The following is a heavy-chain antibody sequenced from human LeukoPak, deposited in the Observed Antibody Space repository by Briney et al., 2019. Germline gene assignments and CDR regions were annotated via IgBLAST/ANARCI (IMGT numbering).Heavy chain of an antibody. D-gene: IGHD3-10*01. CDR2: INAGNGNT. J-gene: IGHJ4*02. V-gene: IGHV1-3*03. CDR1: GYTFTSHA. CDR3: ARVSGVPTRYYFDY. Sequence: GASVKVSCKASGYTFTSHAMHWVRQAPGQRLEWMGWINAGNGNTKYSQEFQGRVTITRDTSASTAYMELSSLRSEDMAVYYCARVSGVPTRYYFDYWGQGTLVTVSS.